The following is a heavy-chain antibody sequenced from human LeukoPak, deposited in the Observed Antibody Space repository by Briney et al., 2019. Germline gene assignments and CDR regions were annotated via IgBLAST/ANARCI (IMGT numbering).Heavy chain of an antibody. J-gene: IGHJ5*02. Sequence: GGSLRLSCAASGFTFSGYSMNWVRQAPGKGLEWVSSISSSSSYIYYAGSVKGRFTISRDNAKNSLYLQMNSLRAEDTAVYYCARDMRFGELSWFDPWGQGTLVTVSS. CDR3: ARDMRFGELSWFDP. CDR2: ISSSSSYI. V-gene: IGHV3-21*01. CDR1: GFTFSGYS. D-gene: IGHD3-10*01.